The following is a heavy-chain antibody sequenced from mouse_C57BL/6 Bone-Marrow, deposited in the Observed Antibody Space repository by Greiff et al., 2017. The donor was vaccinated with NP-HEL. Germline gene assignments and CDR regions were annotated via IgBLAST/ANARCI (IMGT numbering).Heavy chain of an antibody. V-gene: IGHV10-1*01. D-gene: IGHD1-1*01. CDR2: IRSKSNNYAT. CDR1: GFSFNTYA. CDR3: VVRYSYYAMDY. J-gene: IGHJ4*01. Sequence: EVKLMESGGGLVQPKGSLKLSCAASGFSFNTYAMNWVRQAPGKGLEWVARIRSKSNNYATYYADSVKDRFTISRDDSESMLYLQMNNLKTEDTAMYYCVVRYSYYAMDYWGQGTSVTVSS.